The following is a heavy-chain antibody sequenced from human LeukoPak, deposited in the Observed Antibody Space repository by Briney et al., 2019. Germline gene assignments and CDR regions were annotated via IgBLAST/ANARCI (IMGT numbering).Heavy chain of an antibody. D-gene: IGHD1-26*01. J-gene: IGHJ3*02. CDR3: ARDVGASAPDAFGI. V-gene: IGHV3-21*01. CDR2: ISTSSNYI. Sequence: GGSLRLSCTASGFTFSTYNMNWVRQAPGKGLEWVSSISTSSNYIYYADSVKGRFTISRDNAKNSLYLQMNSLRVEDTDVYYCARDVGASAPDAFGIWGQWTMVTVSS. CDR1: GFTFSTYN.